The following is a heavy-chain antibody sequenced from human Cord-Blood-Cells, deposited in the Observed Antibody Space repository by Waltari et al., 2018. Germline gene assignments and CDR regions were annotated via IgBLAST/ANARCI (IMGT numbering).Heavy chain of an antibody. V-gene: IGHV1-69*01. D-gene: IGHD1-1*01. CDR3: ARGGLERQGDAFDI. J-gene: IGHJ3*02. CDR2: IIPIFSTA. Sequence: QVQLVPSGAEVNQPGSSVRVSGQASGGTFSTYATSRVRQAPGQGRERMGGIIPIFSTANYAQKFQGRVTITADESTSTAYMELSSLRSEDTAVYYCARGGLERQGDAFDIWGQGTMVTVSS. CDR1: GGTFSTYA.